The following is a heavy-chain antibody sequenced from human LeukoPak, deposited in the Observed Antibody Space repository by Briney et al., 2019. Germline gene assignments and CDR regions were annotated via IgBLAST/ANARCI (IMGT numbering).Heavy chain of an antibody. J-gene: IGHJ4*02. V-gene: IGHV1-18*01. CDR3: ARTDQKAHDYGDY. CDR1: GYTFTSYA. CDR2: ISAYNGNT. Sequence: GASVKVSCTASGYTFTSYAMSWVRQAPGQGLEWMGRISAYNGNTNYAQKLQGRVTMTTDTSTSTAYMELRSLRSDDTAVYYCARTDQKAHDYGDYWGQGTLVTVSS.